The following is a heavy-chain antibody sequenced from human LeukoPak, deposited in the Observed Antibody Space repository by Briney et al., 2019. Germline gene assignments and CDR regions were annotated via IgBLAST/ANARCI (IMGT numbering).Heavy chain of an antibody. D-gene: IGHD3-9*01. CDR2: IYYSGGT. CDR1: GGSISSYY. V-gene: IGHV4-59*12. CDR3: ARDNRYFDPSTYYYNGMDV. Sequence: PSETLSLACTVSGGSISSYYWSWIRQPPGKGLEWIGYIYYSGGTNYNPSLKSRVTISVDTSKNQFSLKLSSVTAADTAVYYCARDNRYFDPSTYYYNGMDVWGQGTTVTAS. J-gene: IGHJ6*02.